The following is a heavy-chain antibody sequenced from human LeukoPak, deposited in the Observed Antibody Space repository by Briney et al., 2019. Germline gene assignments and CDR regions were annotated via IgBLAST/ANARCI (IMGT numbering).Heavy chain of an antibody. Sequence: AGGSLRLSCTASGFIFSHAWMNWVRQAPGKGLQWLGRIRSGGAREYAAPAQGRFTISRDDSRNTVYLEVNNLDTDDTAVYFCAVDTPVIDAQIDYWGQGTLVTVSS. D-gene: IGHD3-16*02. CDR1: GFIFSHAW. CDR3: AVDTPVIDAQIDY. J-gene: IGHJ4*02. CDR2: IRSGGAR. V-gene: IGHV3-15*01.